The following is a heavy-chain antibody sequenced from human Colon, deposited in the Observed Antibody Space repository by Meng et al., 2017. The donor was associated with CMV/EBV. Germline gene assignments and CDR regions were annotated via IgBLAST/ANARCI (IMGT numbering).Heavy chain of an antibody. CDR2: ISGNGGNT. Sequence: GGSLRLSCAASGFTFTNYGMSWVRQAPGKGLEWVSSISGNGGNTNYAGSVKGWFTISRDNSKNTMYLQMNSLRADDTAVYYCAKGSSSWWTDFDYWGQGTLVTVSS. V-gene: IGHV3-23*01. D-gene: IGHD6-13*01. J-gene: IGHJ4*02. CDR1: GFTFTNYG. CDR3: AKGSSSWWTDFDY.